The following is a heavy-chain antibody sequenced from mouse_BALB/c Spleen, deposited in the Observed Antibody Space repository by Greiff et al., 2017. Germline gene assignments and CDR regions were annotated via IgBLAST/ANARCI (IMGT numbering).Heavy chain of an antibody. CDR2: INSNGGST. Sequence: EVKLMESGGGLVQPGGSLKLSCAASGFTFSSYGMSWVRQTPDKRLELVATINSNGGSTYYPDSVKGRFTISRDNAKNTLYLQMSSLKSEDTAMYYCAMITFYAMDYWGQGTSVTVSS. CDR1: GFTFSSYG. D-gene: IGHD2-4*01. J-gene: IGHJ4*01. CDR3: AMITFYAMDY. V-gene: IGHV5-6-3*01.